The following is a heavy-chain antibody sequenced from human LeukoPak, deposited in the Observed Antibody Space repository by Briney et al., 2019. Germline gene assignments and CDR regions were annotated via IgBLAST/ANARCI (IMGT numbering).Heavy chain of an antibody. D-gene: IGHD1-26*01. V-gene: IGHV3-30*18. CDR1: GFTFSSYG. Sequence: PGRSLRLSCAASGFTFSSYGMHWVRQAPGKGLEWVAVISYDGSNKYYADSVKGRFTISRDNSKNTLYLQMNSLRAEDTAVYYCAKDRENSGSYYFGYWGQGTLVTVSS. J-gene: IGHJ4*02. CDR2: ISYDGSNK. CDR3: AKDRENSGSYYFGY.